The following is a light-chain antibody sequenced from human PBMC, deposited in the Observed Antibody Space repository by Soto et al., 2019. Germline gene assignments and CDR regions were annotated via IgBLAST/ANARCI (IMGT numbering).Light chain of an antibody. CDR1: QSASSD. V-gene: IGKV3-20*01. CDR2: GAS. Sequence: ENVLTQSPVTLSLSPGERATLSCRTSQSASSDLAWYQQKPGQAPRLLINGASSRATGIPDRFSGSGSGTDFTLTISRLEPEDFAVYYCQQYGFSPRTFGQGTKVEI. CDR3: QQYGFSPRT. J-gene: IGKJ1*01.